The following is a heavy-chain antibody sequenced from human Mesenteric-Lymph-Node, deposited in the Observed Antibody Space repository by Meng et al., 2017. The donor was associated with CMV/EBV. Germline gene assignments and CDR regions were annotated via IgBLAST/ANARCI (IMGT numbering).Heavy chain of an antibody. CDR1: GLIFGNYA. CDR3: AKVVGGINWALEY. Sequence: GESLKISCAASGLIFGNYAMNWVRQAPGKGLEWVSLIYSDGKSKAYADYVKGHFTISRDNSKDTLYLQMDSLRSEDTAVYYCAKVVGGINWALEYWGQGTVVTVSS. V-gene: IGHV3-23*03. D-gene: IGHD1-1*01. J-gene: IGHJ4*02. CDR2: IYSDGKSK.